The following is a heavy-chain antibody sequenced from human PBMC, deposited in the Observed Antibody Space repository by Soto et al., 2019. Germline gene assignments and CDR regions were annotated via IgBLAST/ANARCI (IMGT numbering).Heavy chain of an antibody. D-gene: IGHD6-19*01. CDR2: IIPIFGTA. J-gene: IGHJ4*02. V-gene: IGHV1-69*06. CDR1: GGTFSSYA. CDR3: AREGQIAVGAYYFDY. Sequence: QVQLVQSGAEVQKPGSSVKVSCKASGGTFSSYAISWVRQAPGQGLEWMGGIIPIFGTANYEQKFQDRVTITADKSTSTAYMELSSLRSEDTAVYYCAREGQIAVGAYYFDYWGQGTLVTVSS.